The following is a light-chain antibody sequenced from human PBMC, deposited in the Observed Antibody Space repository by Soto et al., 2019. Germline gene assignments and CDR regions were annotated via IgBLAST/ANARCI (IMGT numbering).Light chain of an antibody. CDR2: DVS. CDR1: SSDVGRYNY. CDR3: SSYKSSSTYL. Sequence: QSALTQPASVSASPGQSITISCTGTSSDVGRYNYVSWYQQYPGQAPKLILYDVSKRPSGVADRFAGSKSGNTASLTISGLQPEDEADYYCSSYKSSSTYLFGTGTKLTVL. J-gene: IGLJ1*01. V-gene: IGLV2-14*03.